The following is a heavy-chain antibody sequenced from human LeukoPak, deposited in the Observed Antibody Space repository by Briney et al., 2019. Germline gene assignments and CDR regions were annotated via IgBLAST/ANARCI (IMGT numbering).Heavy chain of an antibody. V-gene: IGHV1-69*04. Sequence: ASVKVSCKASGGTFSSYAISWVRQAPGQGLEWMGRIIPSLGIANYAQKFQGRVTITADKPTSTAYMELSSLRSEDTAVYYCASGSGTGVDYWGEGTLVTVSS. J-gene: IGHJ4*02. CDR3: ASGSGTGVDY. D-gene: IGHD3-10*01. CDR1: GGTFSSYA. CDR2: IIPSLGIA.